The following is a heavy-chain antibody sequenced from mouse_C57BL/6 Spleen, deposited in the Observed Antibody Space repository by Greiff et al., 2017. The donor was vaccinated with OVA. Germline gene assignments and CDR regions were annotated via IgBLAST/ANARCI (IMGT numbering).Heavy chain of an antibody. CDR3: ARPYDGYYGGYFDV. Sequence: VQLKESGPELVKPGASVKISCKASGHSFTDYNMNWVKQSNGKSLEWIGVINPNYGTTSYNQKFKGKATLTVDQSSSTAYMQLNSLTSEDSAVYYCARPYDGYYGGYFDVWGTGTTVTVSS. CDR2: INPNYGTT. J-gene: IGHJ1*03. V-gene: IGHV1-39*01. CDR1: GHSFTDYN. D-gene: IGHD2-3*01.